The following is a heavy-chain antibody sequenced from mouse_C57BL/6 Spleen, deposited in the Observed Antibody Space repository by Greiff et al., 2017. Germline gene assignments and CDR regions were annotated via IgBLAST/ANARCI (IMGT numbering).Heavy chain of an antibody. CDR3: ARWAYGNFSAWFAY. CDR1: GYTFTSYW. J-gene: IGHJ3*01. CDR2: IHPNSGST. Sequence: QVQLQQPGAELVKPGASVKLSCKASGYTFTSYWMHWVKQRPGQGLEWIGMIHPNSGSTNYNEKFKSKDTLTVDKSSSTAYMQLSSLTSEDSAVYYCARWAYGNFSAWFAYWGQGTLVTVSA. V-gene: IGHV1-64*01. D-gene: IGHD2-1*01.